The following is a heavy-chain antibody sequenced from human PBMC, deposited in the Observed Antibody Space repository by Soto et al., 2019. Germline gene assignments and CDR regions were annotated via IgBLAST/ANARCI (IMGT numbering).Heavy chain of an antibody. J-gene: IGHJ4*02. CDR1: GFSLNTSGVS. V-gene: IGHV2-5*02. CDR3: THSRGDYGDYPVDY. Sequence: QITLKESGPPLVKPAQTVTLTCTFSGFSLNTSGVSVGWIRQPPGKALEWLALIYWDDDKRYSPSLKSRLTITKDTSKNQVVLTMTNMDPVDTATYYCTHSRGDYGDYPVDYWGQGTLVTVSS. CDR2: IYWDDDK. D-gene: IGHD4-17*01.